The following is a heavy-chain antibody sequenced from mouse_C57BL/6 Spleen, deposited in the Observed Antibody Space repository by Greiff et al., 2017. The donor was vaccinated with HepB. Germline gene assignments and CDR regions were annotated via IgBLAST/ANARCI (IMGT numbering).Heavy chain of an antibody. V-gene: IGHV5-17*01. CDR3: ARRGNYYGSRVGYAMDY. CDR1: GFTFSDYG. D-gene: IGHD1-1*01. CDR2: ISSGSSTI. Sequence: EVKLMESGGGLVKPGGSLKLSCAASGFTFSDYGMHWVRQAPEKGLEWVAYISSGSSTIYYADTVKGRFTISRDNAKNTLFLQMTSLRSEDTAMYYCARRGNYYGSRVGYAMDYWGQGTSVTVSS. J-gene: IGHJ4*01.